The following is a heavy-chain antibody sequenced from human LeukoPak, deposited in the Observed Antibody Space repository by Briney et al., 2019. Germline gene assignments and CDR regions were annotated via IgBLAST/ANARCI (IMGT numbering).Heavy chain of an antibody. CDR3: AKAITLVVKDAFDI. CDR1: GFTFSSYA. D-gene: IGHD3-22*01. CDR2: ISGSGGST. Sequence: PGASLRLSCAASGFTFSSYAMSWVRQAPGKGLEWVSAISGSGGSTYYEDSVEGRFTISRDNSKNTLYLQMNSLRAEDTAVYYCAKAITLVVKDAFDIWGQGTMVTVSS. V-gene: IGHV3-23*01. J-gene: IGHJ3*02.